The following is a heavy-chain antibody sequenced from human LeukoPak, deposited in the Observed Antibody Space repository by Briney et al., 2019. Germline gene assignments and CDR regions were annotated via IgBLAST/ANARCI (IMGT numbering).Heavy chain of an antibody. J-gene: IGHJ6*03. CDR3: ARAGRKSRGVDLVRKKETGYYYYMDV. CDR1: GYTFTSYY. V-gene: IGHV1-46*01. Sequence: GASVKVSCKASGYTFTSYYMHWVRQAPGQGLEWMGIINPSGGSTSYAQKFQGRVTMTRDTSTSTVYMELSSLRSEDTAVYYCARAGRKSRGVDLVRKKETGYYYYMDVWGKGTTVTVSS. D-gene: IGHD3-10*02. CDR2: INPSGGST.